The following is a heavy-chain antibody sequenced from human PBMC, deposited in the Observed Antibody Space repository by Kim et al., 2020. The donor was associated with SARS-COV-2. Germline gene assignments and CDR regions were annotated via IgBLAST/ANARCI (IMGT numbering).Heavy chain of an antibody. CDR2: ISSDGSDK. Sequence: GGSLRLSCAASGFTFSSYGMHWVCQAPGKGLEWVAVISSDGSDKYYADSVKGRFTISRDNSKNTLYLQMNSLRAEDTAVYYCANAHRADRSGSYYWSDYYYGMDVWGQGTTGTVS. D-gene: IGHD3-10*01. V-gene: IGHV3-30*18. J-gene: IGHJ6*02. CDR1: GFTFSSYG. CDR3: ANAHRADRSGSYYWSDYYYGMDV.